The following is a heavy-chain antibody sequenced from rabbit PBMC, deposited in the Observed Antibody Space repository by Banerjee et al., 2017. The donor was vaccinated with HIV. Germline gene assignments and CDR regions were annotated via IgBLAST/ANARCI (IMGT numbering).Heavy chain of an antibody. V-gene: IGHV1S47*01. D-gene: IGHD1-1*01. CDR2: IYTGSGVT. CDR3: ARSLDASGFRWYFSL. CDR1: GFSFSSSYY. J-gene: IGHJ4*01. Sequence: QEQLVESGGGLVQPEGSLTLTCTASGFSFSSSYYMCWVRQAPGKGLEWIGCIYTGSGVTYYASWAKGRFTITRSTSLNTVTLQLNSLTAADTATYFCARSLDASGFRWYFSLWGQGTLVTVS.